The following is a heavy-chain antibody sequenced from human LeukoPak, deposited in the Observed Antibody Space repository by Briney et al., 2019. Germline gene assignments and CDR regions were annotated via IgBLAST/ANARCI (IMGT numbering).Heavy chain of an antibody. CDR1: GCTFSTYW. J-gene: IGHJ4*02. D-gene: IGHD3-10*01. V-gene: IGHV3-74*01. CDR3: AREVDDYGSGIYQDFDF. CDR2: INSDGSCT. Sequence: RGSLSLSCAASGCTFSTYWLHWVRQAPGKGLVWVSRINSDGSCTTYADSVKGRFTISRDNAKSTLYLQMNSLRAEDTAVYYCAREVDDYGSGIYQDFDFWGQGTLVTVSS.